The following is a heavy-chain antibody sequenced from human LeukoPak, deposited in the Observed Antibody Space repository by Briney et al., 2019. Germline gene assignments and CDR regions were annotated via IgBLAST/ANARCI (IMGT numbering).Heavy chain of an antibody. Sequence: GGSLRLSCADSGFTVSSNYMSWVRQAPGKGLEWISVIYSGGTTYYGDSVKGRFTISRDNSKNTLYLQMNSLRPEDTAVYYCARGTGYDSYYYYYMDVWGKGTTVTVSS. CDR3: ARGTGYDSYYYYYMDV. J-gene: IGHJ6*03. V-gene: IGHV3-66*01. CDR2: IYSGGTT. CDR1: GFTVSSNY. D-gene: IGHD5-12*01.